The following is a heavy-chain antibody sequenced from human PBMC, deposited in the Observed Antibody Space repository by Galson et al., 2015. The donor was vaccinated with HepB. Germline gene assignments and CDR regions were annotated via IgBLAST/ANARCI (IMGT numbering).Heavy chain of an antibody. CDR3: ANEGYCSGGSCYADAFDI. J-gene: IGHJ3*02. Sequence: SLRLSCAASGFTVSSNYMSWVRQAPGKGLEWVSVIYSGGSTYYADSVKGRFTISRDNSKNTLYLQVNSLRAEDTAVYYCANEGYCSGGSCYADAFDIWGQGTMVTVSS. D-gene: IGHD2-15*01. V-gene: IGHV3-66*01. CDR2: IYSGGST. CDR1: GFTVSSNY.